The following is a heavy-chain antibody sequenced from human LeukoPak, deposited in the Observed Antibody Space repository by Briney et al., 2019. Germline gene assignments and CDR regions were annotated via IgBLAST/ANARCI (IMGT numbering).Heavy chain of an antibody. Sequence: GGSLRLSCAASGFTFSSYSMNWVRQAPGKGREGVSFISSSSSYIYYADSMKGRFTISRDNAKNSLYLQMNSLRAEDTAVYYCARDQWLQSDYYMDVWGKGTTVTVSS. D-gene: IGHD5-18*01. CDR2: ISSSSSYI. V-gene: IGHV3-21*01. CDR3: ARDQWLQSDYYMDV. CDR1: GFTFSSYS. J-gene: IGHJ6*03.